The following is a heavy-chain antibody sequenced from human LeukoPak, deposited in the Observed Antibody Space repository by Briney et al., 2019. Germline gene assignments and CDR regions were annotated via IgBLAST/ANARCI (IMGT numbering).Heavy chain of an antibody. D-gene: IGHD2-15*01. CDR2: INHSGNT. CDR3: ARYGGGSYWYFNL. J-gene: IGHJ2*01. V-gene: IGHV4-34*01. Sequence: SETLSLTCAVYGGSLSGYYWTWIRQPPGKGLEWIGEINHSGNTNYNPSLKSRVSISVDTSNNKFSLKLSSVTAADTAVYFCARYGGGSYWYFNLWGRGTLVTVSS. CDR1: GGSLSGYY.